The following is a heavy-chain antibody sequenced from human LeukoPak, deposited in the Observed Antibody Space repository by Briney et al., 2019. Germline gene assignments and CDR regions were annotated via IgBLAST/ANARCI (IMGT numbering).Heavy chain of an antibody. V-gene: IGHV4-39*07. D-gene: IGHD3-10*01. Sequence: PSETLSLTCTVSGGSISSSIYHWGWIRQPPGMGLEWLGYIFNSGSTTYNPSLESRVTISQDTSKKQFSLRLRSVTAADTAVYYCAGDYTSWSYRFDYWGQGALVTVSS. CDR1: GGSISSSIYH. J-gene: IGHJ4*02. CDR2: IFNSGST. CDR3: AGDYTSWSYRFDY.